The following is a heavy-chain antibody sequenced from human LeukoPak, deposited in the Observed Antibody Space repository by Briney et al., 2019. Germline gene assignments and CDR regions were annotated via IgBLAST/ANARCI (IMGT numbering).Heavy chain of an antibody. CDR1: GSSISSGGYS. CDR3: ARDQLLWDGALSLDYYGMDV. CDR2: IYHSGST. V-gene: IGHV4-30-2*01. Sequence: YPSETLSLTCAVSGSSISSGGYSWSWIRQPPGKGLEWIGYIYHSGSTYYNPSLKSRVTISVDRSKNQFSLKLSSVTAADTAVYYCARDQLLWDGALSLDYYGMDVWGQGTTVTVSS. D-gene: IGHD2-2*01. J-gene: IGHJ6*02.